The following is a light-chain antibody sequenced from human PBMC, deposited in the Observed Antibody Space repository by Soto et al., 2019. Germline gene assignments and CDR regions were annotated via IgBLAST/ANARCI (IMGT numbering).Light chain of an antibody. CDR1: QSVSSN. Sequence: PGERATLSCRASQSVSSNLAWYQQKPGQAPRLLIYGASTRATGIPARFSGSGSGTEFTLTISSLQPDDFATYYCQQYSVYWTFGQGTKVDIK. CDR2: GAS. CDR3: QQYSVYWT. V-gene: IGKV3-15*01. J-gene: IGKJ1*01.